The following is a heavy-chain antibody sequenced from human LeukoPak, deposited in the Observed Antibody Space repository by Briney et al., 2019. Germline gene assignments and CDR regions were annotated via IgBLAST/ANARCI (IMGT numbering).Heavy chain of an antibody. V-gene: IGHV3-11*06. CDR1: GFTFSDYY. CDR3: ARGGTYYGSIDY. D-gene: IGHD1-26*01. CDR2: ISTSSSYI. J-gene: IGHJ4*02. Sequence: GGSLRLSCAASGFTFSDYYMSWIRQAPGKGLEWVSSISTSSSYIYYADSVKGRFTISRDNAKKSLYVEMNSLRAEDTAVYYCARGGTYYGSIDYWGQGTLVIVSS.